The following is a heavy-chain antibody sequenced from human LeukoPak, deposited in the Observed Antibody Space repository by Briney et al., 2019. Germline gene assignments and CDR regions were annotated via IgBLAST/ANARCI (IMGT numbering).Heavy chain of an antibody. J-gene: IGHJ4*02. Sequence: PGGSLRLSCAASGFTFSSYAMHWVRQAPGKGLEWVAVISYDGSNKYYADSVKGRFTISRDNSKNTLYLQMNSLRAEDTAVYYCARDRSGDYSFDYWGQGTLVTVSS. V-gene: IGHV3-30-3*01. CDR2: ISYDGSNK. D-gene: IGHD4-17*01. CDR1: GFTFSSYA. CDR3: ARDRSGDYSFDY.